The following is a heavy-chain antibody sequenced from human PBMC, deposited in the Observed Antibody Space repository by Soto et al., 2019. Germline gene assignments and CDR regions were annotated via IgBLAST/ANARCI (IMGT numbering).Heavy chain of an antibody. CDR1: GFTFSSYG. CDR2: ISYDGSNK. CDR3: AKSLGWYYYDSSGYYYRDYYYYYGMDV. V-gene: IGHV3-30*18. D-gene: IGHD3-22*01. J-gene: IGHJ6*02. Sequence: GGSLRLSCAASGFTFSSYGMHWVRQAPGKGLEWVAVISYDGSNKYYADSVKGRFTISRDNSKNRLYLQMNSLRAEDTAVYYCAKSLGWYYYDSSGYYYRDYYYYYGMDVWGQGTTVTVSS.